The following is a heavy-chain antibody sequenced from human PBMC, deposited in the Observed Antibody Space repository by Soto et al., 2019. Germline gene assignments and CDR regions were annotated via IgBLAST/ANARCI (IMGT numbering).Heavy chain of an antibody. D-gene: IGHD4-17*01. CDR2: IYSGDNT. J-gene: IGHJ4*02. CDR3: ARDNVTTDY. V-gene: IGHV3-53*02. CDR1: GFTVSSNY. Sequence: EVQLVETGGGLIQPGGSLRLSCAASGFTVSSNYMSWVRQAPGKGLEWVSVIYSGDNTYYADSVKGRFTITRDNSKNTLYLQMNSLRAEDTAVYYCARDNVTTDYWGQGTLVTVSS.